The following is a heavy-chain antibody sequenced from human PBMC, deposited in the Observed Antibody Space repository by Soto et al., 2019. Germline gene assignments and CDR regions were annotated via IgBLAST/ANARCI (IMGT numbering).Heavy chain of an antibody. J-gene: IGHJ4*02. Sequence: ASVQFSCKASGYTFTNYYMHWLRHSPGQWLEWMGWINPNSGTTQYAQNFQGRVTMTRDASISTAHMELRRLRSDDTAIYYCARDKSDILTGYSPQFEYWGQGAPVTVSS. CDR2: INPNSGTT. CDR3: ARDKSDILTGYSPQFEY. CDR1: GYTFTNYY. V-gene: IGHV1-2*02. D-gene: IGHD3-9*01.